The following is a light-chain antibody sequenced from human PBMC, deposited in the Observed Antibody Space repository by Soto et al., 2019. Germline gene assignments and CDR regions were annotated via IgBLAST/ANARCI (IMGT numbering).Light chain of an antibody. Sequence: DIQMTQSPSTLSASVGDRVTITCRASQSISAWLAWYQQKPGKAPKLLIYKASSLESGVPSRFSGSGSGTEFILTISSLQPDDFANYYCQQYNSDSRTFGQGTQVEIK. J-gene: IGKJ1*01. V-gene: IGKV1-5*03. CDR2: KAS. CDR1: QSISAW. CDR3: QQYNSDSRT.